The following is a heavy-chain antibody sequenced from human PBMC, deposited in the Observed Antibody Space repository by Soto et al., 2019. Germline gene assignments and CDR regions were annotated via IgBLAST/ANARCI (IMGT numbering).Heavy chain of an antibody. J-gene: IGHJ6*03. D-gene: IGHD6-6*01. V-gene: IGHV3-33*01. CDR2: IWYDGSNK. CDR3: ARGGDSSSPAYYYYYYMDV. CDR1: GFTFSSYG. Sequence: GGSLRLSCAASGFTFSSYGMHWVRQAPGKGLEWVAVIWYDGSNKYYADSVKGRFTISRDNSKNTLYLQMNSLRAEDTAVYYCARGGDSSSPAYYYYYYMDVWGKGTTVTVSS.